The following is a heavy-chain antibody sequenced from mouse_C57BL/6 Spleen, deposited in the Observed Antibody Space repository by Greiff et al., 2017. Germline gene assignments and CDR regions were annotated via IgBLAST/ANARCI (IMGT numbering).Heavy chain of an antibody. CDR2: INPSNGGT. Sequence: QVQLQQPGTELVKPGASVKLSCKASGYTFTSYWMHWVKQRPGQGLEWIGNINPSNGGTNYNEKLKSKATLTVDKSSSTAYMQLSSLTSEDSAVYYCAKDDYYGSSSYAMDYWGQGTSVTVSS. V-gene: IGHV1-53*01. CDR3: AKDDYYGSSSYAMDY. J-gene: IGHJ4*01. CDR1: GYTFTSYW. D-gene: IGHD1-1*01.